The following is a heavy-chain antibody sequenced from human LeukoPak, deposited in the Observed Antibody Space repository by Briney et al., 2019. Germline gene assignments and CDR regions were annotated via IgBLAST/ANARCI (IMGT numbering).Heavy chain of an antibody. D-gene: IGHD3-9*01. CDR1: GFTFSSSD. CDR3: ARARGSGMLTGYYDFDY. V-gene: IGHV3-13*01. J-gene: IGHJ4*02. Sequence: GGSLRLSCAASGFTFSSSDFHWVRQTTGKGLEWVSAIGRGGDSYYPDSVKGRFTISRENAMNSVYLQMNSLEAGDTAVYYCARARGSGMLTGYYDFDYWGQGTLVTVSS. CDR2: IGRGGDS.